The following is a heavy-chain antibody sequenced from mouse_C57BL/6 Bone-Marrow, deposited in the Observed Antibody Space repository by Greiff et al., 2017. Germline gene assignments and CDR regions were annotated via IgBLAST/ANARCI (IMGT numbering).Heavy chain of an antibody. V-gene: IGHV1-59*01. J-gene: IGHJ1*03. Sequence: QVQLKQSGAELVRPGTSVKLSCKASGYTFTSYWMHWVKQRPGQGLEWIGVIDPSDSYTNYNQKFKGKATLTVDTSSSTAYMQLSSLTSKDSAVYYCARDCYGSSYWYVDVWGRGTTVTVSS. CDR3: ARDCYGSSYWYVDV. D-gene: IGHD1-1*01. CDR2: IDPSDSYT. CDR1: GYTFTSYW.